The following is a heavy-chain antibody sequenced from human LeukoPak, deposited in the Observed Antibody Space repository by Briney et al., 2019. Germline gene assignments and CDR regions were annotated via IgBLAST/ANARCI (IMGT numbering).Heavy chain of an antibody. V-gene: IGHV4-34*01. CDR3: ARVPTNAVPAAHNGFDI. J-gene: IGHJ3*02. D-gene: IGHD2-2*01. CDR2: INHSGST. Sequence: ASETLSLTCAVYGGSFSGYYWSWIRQPPGKGLEWIGEINHSGSTNYNPSLKSRVTISVDTSKNQFSLKLSSVTAADTAVYYCARVPTNAVPAAHNGFDIWGQGTMLTASS. CDR1: GGSFSGYY.